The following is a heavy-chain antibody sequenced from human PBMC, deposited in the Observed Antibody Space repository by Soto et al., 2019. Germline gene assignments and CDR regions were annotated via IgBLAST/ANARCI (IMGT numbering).Heavy chain of an antibody. Sequence: GGSLRLSFAASGFTFSSYDMPWVRQATGKGLEWVSAIGTAGDTYYPGSVKGRFTISRENAKNSLYLQMNSLRAGDTAVYYCASRAAAAGPFDYWGQGTLVTVSS. J-gene: IGHJ4*02. CDR1: GFTFSSYD. CDR3: ASRAAAAGPFDY. D-gene: IGHD6-13*01. CDR2: IGTAGDT. V-gene: IGHV3-13*01.